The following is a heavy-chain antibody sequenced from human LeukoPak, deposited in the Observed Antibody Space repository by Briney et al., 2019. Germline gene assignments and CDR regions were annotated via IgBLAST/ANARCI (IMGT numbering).Heavy chain of an antibody. V-gene: IGHV3-21*06. CDR3: ARDKVVGPSNFDY. Sequence: GGSLRLSCVASGFRYSHYGMNWVRQAPGKGLEWVSGITSDSRGIYYADSVKGRFTIYRDNAKNSLYLQMNSLRAEDTAVYYCARDKVVGPSNFDYWGQGTLVTVSS. CDR2: ITSDSRGI. D-gene: IGHD1-26*01. J-gene: IGHJ4*02. CDR1: GFRYSHYG.